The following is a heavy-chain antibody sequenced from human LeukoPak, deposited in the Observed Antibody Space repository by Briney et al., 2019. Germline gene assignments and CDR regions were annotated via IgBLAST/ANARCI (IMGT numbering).Heavy chain of an antibody. Sequence: SVKVSCKASGGTFSSYAISWVRQAPGQGLEWMGRIIPIFGIANYAQKFQGRVTITADKSTSTAYMELSGLRSEDTAVYYCARDCPEYYYDSSGYYPPYWGQGTLVTISS. CDR1: GGTFSSYA. J-gene: IGHJ4*02. D-gene: IGHD3-22*01. CDR2: IIPIFGIA. V-gene: IGHV1-69*04. CDR3: ARDCPEYYYDSSGYYPPY.